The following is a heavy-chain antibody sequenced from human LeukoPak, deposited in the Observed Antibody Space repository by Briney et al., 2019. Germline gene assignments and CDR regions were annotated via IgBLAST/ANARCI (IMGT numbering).Heavy chain of an antibody. J-gene: IGHJ5*02. CDR3: ARDSGYCSGGSCYRWFDP. D-gene: IGHD2-15*01. V-gene: IGHV4-59*11. CDR1: GGSISSHY. Sequence: PSETLSLTCTVSGGSISSHYWSWIRQPPGKGLEWIGYIYYSGSTNYNPSLKSRVTISVDTSKNQFSLKLSSVTAADTAVYYCARDSGYCSGGSCYRWFDPWGQGTLVTVSS. CDR2: IYYSGST.